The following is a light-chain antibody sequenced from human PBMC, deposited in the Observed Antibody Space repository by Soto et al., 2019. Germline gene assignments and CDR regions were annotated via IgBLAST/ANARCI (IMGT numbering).Light chain of an antibody. V-gene: IGKV3-20*01. Sequence: VWMMGPGTLTLSVYITATVASIKSQTMTRAYVAWYQQKPGQAPRLLIYAASYRATGISDKFSGSGSGTDFSLTISRLEPEDSAVYYCHQYHSPPQTFGQGSKLEIK. CDR3: HQYHSPPQT. J-gene: IGKJ2*01. CDR1: QTMTRAY. CDR2: AAS.